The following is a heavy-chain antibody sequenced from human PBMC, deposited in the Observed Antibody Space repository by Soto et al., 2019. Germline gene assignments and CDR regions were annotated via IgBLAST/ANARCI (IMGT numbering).Heavy chain of an antibody. CDR1: GFTFSSYS. Sequence: AVSLSLSCAASGFTFSSYSMSWVRQAPGKGLEWVSGFRSGGDDDTTYYADSVRGRFTISRDNSKNTLFLQMNSLRAEDTAIYYCAKKVNSGSGSQFFDYWGQGTLVTVSS. V-gene: IGHV3-23*01. CDR3: AKKVNSGSGSQFFDY. J-gene: IGHJ4*02. CDR2: FRSGGDDDTT. D-gene: IGHD3-10*01.